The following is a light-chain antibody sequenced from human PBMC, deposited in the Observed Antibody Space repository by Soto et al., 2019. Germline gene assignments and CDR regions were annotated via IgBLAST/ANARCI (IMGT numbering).Light chain of an antibody. Sequence: QSALTQPPSASGTPGQRVTISCSGTSSNIETNTVDWYHHLPGTAPKFLIFYNNHRHSGVPDRFSGSKSGTSASLAIIGLQSEDEADYYCAACDDSLSGMVFGGGTKVTVL. V-gene: IGLV1-44*01. CDR2: YNN. J-gene: IGLJ2*01. CDR3: AACDDSLSGMV. CDR1: SSNIETNT.